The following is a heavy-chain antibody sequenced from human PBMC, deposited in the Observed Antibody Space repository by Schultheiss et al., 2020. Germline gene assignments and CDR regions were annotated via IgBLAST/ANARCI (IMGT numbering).Heavy chain of an antibody. CDR1: GGSISSSSYY. J-gene: IGHJ6*02. Sequence: SETLSLTCTVSGGSISSSSYYWSWIRQPPGKGLEWIGYIYYSGSTNYNPSLKSRVTISVDTSKNQFSLKLSSVTAADTAVYYCARVVYYYGSGLDYYYYGMDVWGQGTTVTVSS. V-gene: IGHV4-61*05. CDR3: ARVVYYYGSGLDYYYYGMDV. D-gene: IGHD3-10*01. CDR2: IYYSGST.